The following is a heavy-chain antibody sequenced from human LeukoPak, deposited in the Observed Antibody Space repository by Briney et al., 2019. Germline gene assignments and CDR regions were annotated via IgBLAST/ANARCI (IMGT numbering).Heavy chain of an antibody. J-gene: IGHJ3*02. V-gene: IGHV3-9*01. D-gene: IGHD1-26*01. CDR3: AKDFGMSSGSYLRPDAFDI. CDR2: ISWNSGSI. CDR1: GFTFDDYA. Sequence: GGSLRLSCAASGFTFDDYAMHWVRQAPGRGLEWVSGISWNSGSIGYADFVKGRFTISRDNAKNSLYLQMNSLRAEDTALYYCAKDFGMSSGSYLRPDAFDIWGQGTMVTVSS.